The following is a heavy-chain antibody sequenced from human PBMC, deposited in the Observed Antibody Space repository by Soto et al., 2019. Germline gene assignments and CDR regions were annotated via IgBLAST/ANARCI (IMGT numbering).Heavy chain of an antibody. CDR1: GFTFSSYS. V-gene: IGHV3-21*01. J-gene: IGHJ4*02. D-gene: IGHD2-21*01. CDR3: ARDHIGYYFDY. CDR2: ISSSSSYI. Sequence: LRLSCAASGFTFSSYSMNWVRQAPGKGLEWVSSISSSSSYIYYADSVKGRFTISRDNAKISLYLQMNSLRAEDTAVYYCARDHIGYYFDYWGQGTLVTVSS.